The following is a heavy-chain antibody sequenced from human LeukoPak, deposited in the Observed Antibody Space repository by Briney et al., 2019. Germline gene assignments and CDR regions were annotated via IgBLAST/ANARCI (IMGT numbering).Heavy chain of an antibody. CDR1: GYSFITYW. D-gene: IGHD7-27*01. J-gene: IGHJ3*02. CDR3: ARSRNGDRSAFDI. V-gene: IGHV5-51*01. CDR2: IYPDDSDT. Sequence: GESLKISCKGSGYSFITYWIGWVRQISGKGLEWMGIIYPDDSDTRYSPSFGGQVTISADKSINTAYLQWSSLKASDTAIYYCARSRNGDRSAFDIWGQGTMVTVSS.